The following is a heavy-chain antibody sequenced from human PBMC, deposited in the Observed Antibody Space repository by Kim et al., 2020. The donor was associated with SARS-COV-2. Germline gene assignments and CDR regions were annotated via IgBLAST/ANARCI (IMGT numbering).Heavy chain of an antibody. J-gene: IGHJ4*02. V-gene: IGHV3-21*01. D-gene: IGHD1-20*01. Sequence: GGSLRLSCAASGFSFTSYTMSWVRQAPGKGLEWVSSISSSSSYMFYSVSVKGRFTISRDDAQKSLYLQMSSLRAEDTAVYYCSTGPVRILRGIQDFDYWGQGALVIVSS. CDR3: STGPVRILRGIQDFDY. CDR2: ISSSSSYM. CDR1: GFSFTSYT.